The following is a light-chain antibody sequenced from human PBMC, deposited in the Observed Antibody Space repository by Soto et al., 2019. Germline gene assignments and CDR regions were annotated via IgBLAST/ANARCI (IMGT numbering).Light chain of an antibody. J-gene: IGKJ1*01. CDR2: KAS. CDR1: QSISSW. CDR3: QQYNNYPWT. Sequence: DIQMTQSPSTLSASVGDRVTTTCRASQSISSWLAWYQQKPGKAPKLLIYKASSLESGVPSRFSGSGSGTEFTLTLSSLQPDDFATYYCQQYNNYPWTFGQGTKVEIK. V-gene: IGKV1-5*03.